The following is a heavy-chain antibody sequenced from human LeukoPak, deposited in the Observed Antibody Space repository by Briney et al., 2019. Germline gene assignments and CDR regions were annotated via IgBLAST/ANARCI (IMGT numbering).Heavy chain of an antibody. CDR2: INHSGST. V-gene: IGHV4-34*01. D-gene: IGHD6-6*01. CDR1: GGSLSGYY. CDR3: ARGGSQYSSSNY. Sequence: SETLSLTCAVYGGSLSGYYWSWIRQPPGKGLEWIGEINHSGSTNYNPSLKSRVTISVGTSKNQFSLKLSSVTAADTVVYYCARGGSQYSSSNYWGQGTLVTVSS. J-gene: IGHJ4*02.